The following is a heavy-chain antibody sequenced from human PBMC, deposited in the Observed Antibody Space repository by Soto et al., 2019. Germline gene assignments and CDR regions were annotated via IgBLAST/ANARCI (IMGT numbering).Heavy chain of an antibody. CDR1: GFTFSSYE. CDR2: ISSSGSTI. J-gene: IGHJ6*02. Sequence: GGSLRLSCAASGFTFSSYEMNWVRQAPGKGLEWVSYISSSGSTIYYADSVKGRFTISRDNAKNSLYLQMNSLRAEDTAVYYCARDRHIVVVPAAPRLNYYYYGMDVWGQGTTVTVYS. V-gene: IGHV3-48*03. D-gene: IGHD2-2*01. CDR3: ARDRHIVVVPAAPRLNYYYYGMDV.